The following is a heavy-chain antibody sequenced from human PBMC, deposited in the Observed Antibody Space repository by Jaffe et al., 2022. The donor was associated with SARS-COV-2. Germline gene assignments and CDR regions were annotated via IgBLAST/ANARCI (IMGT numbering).Heavy chain of an antibody. CDR2: VYYSGST. CDR1: GGSISSGSYY. V-gene: IGHV4-61*10. Sequence: QVQLQESGPGLVKPSETLSLTCTVSGGSISSGSYYWSWIRQPAGKALEWIGYVYYSGSTNYNPSLKSRVTISVDTSKNQFSLQLSSVTAADTAIYYCARDMAPNRSRYGLDVWGQGTTVTVSS. D-gene: IGHD3-16*02. CDR3: ARDMAPNRSRYGLDV. J-gene: IGHJ6*02.